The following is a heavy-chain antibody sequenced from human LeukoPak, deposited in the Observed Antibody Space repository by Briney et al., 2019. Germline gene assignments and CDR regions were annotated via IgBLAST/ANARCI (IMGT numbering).Heavy chain of an antibody. CDR3: GRPLSRSAYLYDAFDM. J-gene: IGHJ3*02. CDR2: IRYDGSNK. CDR1: GFTFTNYH. Sequence: PGGSLRLSCAASGFTFTNYHMHWVRQTPGKGLEWVAFIRYDGSNKFYEDSVKGRFTISRDNYKNTLYLEMNSLRTEDTAIYYCGRPLSRSAYLYDAFDMWGQGTLVTVSS. V-gene: IGHV3-30*02. D-gene: IGHD3-3*01.